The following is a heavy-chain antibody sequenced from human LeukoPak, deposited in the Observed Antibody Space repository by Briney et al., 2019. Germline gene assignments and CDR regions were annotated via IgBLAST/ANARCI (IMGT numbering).Heavy chain of an antibody. Sequence: SQTLSLTCTVSGGSISSGGYYWSWIRQHPGKGLEWIGYIYYSGSTYYNPSLKSRVTISVDTSKNQFSLKLSSVTAADTAVYYCARVTYYYDSSGYYGGGRGFDPWGQGTLVTVSS. V-gene: IGHV4-31*03. CDR1: GGSISSGGYY. CDR2: IYYSGST. D-gene: IGHD3-22*01. J-gene: IGHJ5*02. CDR3: ARVTYYYDSSGYYGGGRGFDP.